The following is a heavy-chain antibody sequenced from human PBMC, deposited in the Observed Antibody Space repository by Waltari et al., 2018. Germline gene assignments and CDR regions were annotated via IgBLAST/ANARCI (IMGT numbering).Heavy chain of an antibody. Sequence: QVQLVESGGGVVQPGRSLRLSCAASGFTFRSYGMHWVRQAPGKGREWVAVIWYDGSNKYYADSVKGRFTISRDNSKNTMYLQVNSLRAEDTAVYYCARDLGYSSGWQMAFDIWGQGTMVTVSS. V-gene: IGHV3-33*01. CDR1: GFTFRSYG. CDR2: IWYDGSNK. D-gene: IGHD6-19*01. CDR3: ARDLGYSSGWQMAFDI. J-gene: IGHJ3*02.